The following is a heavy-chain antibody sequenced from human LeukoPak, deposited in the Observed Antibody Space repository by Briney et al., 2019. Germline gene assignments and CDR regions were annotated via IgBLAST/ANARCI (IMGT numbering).Heavy chain of an antibody. D-gene: IGHD4-17*01. CDR3: ASTRYGDYFDY. V-gene: IGHV3-30*03. CDR2: ISYDGSNK. Sequence: GGSLRLSCAVSGFTFSSYGMPWVRQAPGKGLEWVAVISYDGSNKYYADSVKGRFTISRDNSKNTLYLQMNSLRAEDTAVYYCASTRYGDYFDYWGQGTLVTVSS. CDR1: GFTFSSYG. J-gene: IGHJ4*02.